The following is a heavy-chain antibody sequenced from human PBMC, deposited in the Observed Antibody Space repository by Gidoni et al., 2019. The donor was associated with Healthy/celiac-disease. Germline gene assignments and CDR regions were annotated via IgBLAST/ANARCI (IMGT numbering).Heavy chain of an antibody. J-gene: IGHJ4*02. D-gene: IGHD2-8*01. CDR2: ISYDGSKK. CDR1: GFTLSSYA. CDR3: ARSELDIVLMVYAWSRGGFDY. V-gene: IGHV3-30-3*01. Sequence: QVQLVESGGGVVQPGRSLRLSCAASGFTLSSYAMHCVSQAPGKGLEWVAVISYDGSKKYYADSVKGRFTISRDNSKNTLYLQMNSLRAEDTAVYYCARSELDIVLMVYAWSRGGFDYWGQGTLVTVSS.